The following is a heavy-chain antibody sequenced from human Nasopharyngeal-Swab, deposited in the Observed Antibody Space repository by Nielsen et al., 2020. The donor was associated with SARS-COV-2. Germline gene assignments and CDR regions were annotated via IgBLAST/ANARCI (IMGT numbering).Heavy chain of an antibody. Sequence: WIRQPPGKGLEWIGSIYYSGSTYYNPSLKSRVTISVDTSKNQFSLKLSSVTAADTAVYYCARHEGAGSESFFDYWGQGTLVTVSS. J-gene: IGHJ4*02. CDR3: ARHEGAGSESFFDY. V-gene: IGHV4-39*01. CDR2: IYYSGST. D-gene: IGHD3-10*01.